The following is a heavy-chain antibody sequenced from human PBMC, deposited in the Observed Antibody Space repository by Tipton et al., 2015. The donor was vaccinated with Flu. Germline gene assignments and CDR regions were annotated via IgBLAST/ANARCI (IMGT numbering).Heavy chain of an antibody. CDR2: IHRTGNT. CDR1: GDSIGSRYY. CDR3: ARANYYDSYPYFYGIDV. V-gene: IGHV4-38-2*02. Sequence: TLSLTCSVSGDSIGSRYYWGWIRQPPGKGLEWIGNIHRTGNTYHNPSLKTRVTISLDKSKNRFSLKLYSVTAADTAVYYCARANYYDSYPYFYGIDVWGQGTTVTVSS. D-gene: IGHD3-22*01. J-gene: IGHJ6*02.